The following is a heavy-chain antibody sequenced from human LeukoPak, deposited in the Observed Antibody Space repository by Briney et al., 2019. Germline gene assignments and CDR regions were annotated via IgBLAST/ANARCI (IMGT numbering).Heavy chain of an antibody. J-gene: IGHJ6*03. CDR3: ARTTEGGYTYDYFYYYYMDV. D-gene: IGHD5-18*01. V-gene: IGHV1-46*01. CDR1: GYTFTSYY. CDR2: INPSSGSA. Sequence: ASVKVSCKASGYTFTSYYIHWVRQAPGQGLEWMGIINPSSGSASNAQKFQGRVTMTRDMSSSTVYMELSSLRAEDTAVYYCARTTEGGYTYDYFYYYYMDVWGKGTTVTISS.